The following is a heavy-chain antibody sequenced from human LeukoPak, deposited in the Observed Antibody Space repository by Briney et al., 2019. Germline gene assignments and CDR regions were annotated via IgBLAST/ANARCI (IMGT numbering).Heavy chain of an antibody. J-gene: IGHJ4*02. Sequence: PGGSLRLSCAASGFTFSAYSMNWVRQAPGKGPEWLSYISSSSFTIYYADSVKGRFTISRDNAKNSLYLQMNSLRAEDTAVYYCARDKKTDDYGDYWPWVVDYWGQGTLVTVPS. V-gene: IGHV3-48*04. D-gene: IGHD4-17*01. CDR2: ISSSSFTI. CDR1: GFTFSAYS. CDR3: ARDKKTDDYGDYWPWVVDY.